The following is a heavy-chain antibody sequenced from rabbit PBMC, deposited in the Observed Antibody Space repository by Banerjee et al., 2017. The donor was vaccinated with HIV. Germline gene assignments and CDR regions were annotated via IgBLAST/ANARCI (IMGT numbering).Heavy chain of an antibody. J-gene: IGHJ4*01. V-gene: IGHV1S45*01. Sequence: QEQLEESGGDLVKPGASLTLTCTASGFSFSNNYWICWVRQAPGKGLEWIACIYAGNDDPAYYASWAKGRFTISKTSSTTVTLQMTSLTVADTATYFCARYFTYAGNGYAMDLWGPGTLVTVS. CDR1: GFSFSNNYW. CDR2: IYAGNDDPA. D-gene: IGHD8-1*01. CDR3: ARYFTYAGNGYAMDL.